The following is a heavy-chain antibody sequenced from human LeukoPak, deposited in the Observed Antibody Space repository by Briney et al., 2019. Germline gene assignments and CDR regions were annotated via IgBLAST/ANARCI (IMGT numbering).Heavy chain of an antibody. CDR1: GASIRSYY. V-gene: IGHV4-59*01. Sequence: SEALSLTCTVSGASIRSYYWSRIRQPPGKGLEWIGHINYSGSTKYNPSLNSRVTISVDTSKNQFSLKLSSVTAADTAEYYCARDRGFCGGDSCYTRMDVWGQGTTVTVSS. D-gene: IGHD2-21*01. CDR3: ARDRGFCGGDSCYTRMDV. CDR2: INYSGST. J-gene: IGHJ6*02.